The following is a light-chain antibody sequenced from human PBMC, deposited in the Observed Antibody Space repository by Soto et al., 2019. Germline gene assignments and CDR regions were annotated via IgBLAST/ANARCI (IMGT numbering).Light chain of an antibody. Sequence: QSALTQPRSVSGSPGQSVTISCTGTSSDVGGYNSVSWYQQYPGKAPKLMIYDVSKRPSGVPDRFSGSKSGNAASLTISGLQAEDEDDYYCCSYAGTYPWVFGGGTKLTVL. J-gene: IGLJ3*02. V-gene: IGLV2-11*01. CDR1: SSDVGGYNS. CDR2: DVS. CDR3: CSYAGTYPWV.